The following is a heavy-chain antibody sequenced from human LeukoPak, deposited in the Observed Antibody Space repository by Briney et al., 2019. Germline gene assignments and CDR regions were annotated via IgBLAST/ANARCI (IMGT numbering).Heavy chain of an antibody. CDR2: ISYDGSYK. D-gene: IGHD2-15*01. CDR3: AKGGRYCSGGSCYDPLDY. V-gene: IGHV3-30*18. Sequence: PGGSLRLSCAASGFAVKSSYMSWVRQAPGKGLEWVAVISYDGSYKYYADSVKGRFTISRDNSKNTLYLQMNSLRAEDTAVYYCAKGGRYCSGGSCYDPLDYWGQGTLVTVSS. J-gene: IGHJ4*02. CDR1: GFAVKSSY.